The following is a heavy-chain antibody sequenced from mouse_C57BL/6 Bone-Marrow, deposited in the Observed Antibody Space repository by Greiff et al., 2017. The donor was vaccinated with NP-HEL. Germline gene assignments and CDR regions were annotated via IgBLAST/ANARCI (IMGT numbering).Heavy chain of an antibody. CDR3: ARDYYGPFYAMDY. J-gene: IGHJ4*01. CDR2: ISPNSGGT. CDR1: GYTFTSYW. Sequence: QVQLQQPGAELVKPGASVKLSCKASGYTFTSYWMHWVKQRPGRGLELIGRISPNSGGTKYNEKFKSKATLTVDKPSSTAYMQLSSLTSEDSAVYYCARDYYGPFYAMDYWGQGTSVTVSS. V-gene: IGHV1-72*01. D-gene: IGHD1-2*01.